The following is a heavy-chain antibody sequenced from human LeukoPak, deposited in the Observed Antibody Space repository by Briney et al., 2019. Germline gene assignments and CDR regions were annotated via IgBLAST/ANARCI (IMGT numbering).Heavy chain of an antibody. CDR1: GFTFSSYW. CDR3: ARTMGFFVVVPAAPDY. D-gene: IGHD2-2*01. Sequence: GGSLRLSCAASGFTFSSYWMHWVRQAPGKGLVWVSRINSDGSSTSYADSVKGRFTISRDNAKNTLYLQMNSLRAEDTAVYYCARTMGFFVVVPAAPDYWGQGTLVTVSS. CDR2: INSDGSST. J-gene: IGHJ4*02. V-gene: IGHV3-74*01.